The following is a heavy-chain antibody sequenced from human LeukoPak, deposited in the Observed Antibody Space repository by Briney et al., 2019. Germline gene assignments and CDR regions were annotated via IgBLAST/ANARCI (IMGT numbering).Heavy chain of an antibody. CDR1: GFTFNRYW. CDR2: INSDGSST. J-gene: IGHJ4*02. Sequence: GGSLRLSCAASGFTFNRYWMHWVRQVPGKGLVCVSRINSDGSSTTYADSVKGRFTISRDNARNTRYLQMNSLRAEDTAVYYCARGRGTIYMFDYWGQGTLVTVSS. V-gene: IGHV3-74*01. CDR3: ARGRGTIYMFDY. D-gene: IGHD2/OR15-2a*01.